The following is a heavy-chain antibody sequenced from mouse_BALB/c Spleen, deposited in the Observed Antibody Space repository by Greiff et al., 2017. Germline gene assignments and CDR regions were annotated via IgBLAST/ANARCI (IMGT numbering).Heavy chain of an antibody. V-gene: IGHV5-6-2*01. D-gene: IGHD2-1*01. CDR2: INSNGGST. CDR1: GFTFSSYY. J-gene: IGHJ4*01. CDR3: ARQYYGKGSAMDY. Sequence: DVKLVESGGGLVKLGGSLKLSCAASGFTFSSYYMSWVRQTPGKRLELVAAINSNGGSTYYPDTVKGRFTISRDNARNTLYLQMSRLKSEDTALYCCARQYYGKGSAMDYWGQGTSVTVSS.